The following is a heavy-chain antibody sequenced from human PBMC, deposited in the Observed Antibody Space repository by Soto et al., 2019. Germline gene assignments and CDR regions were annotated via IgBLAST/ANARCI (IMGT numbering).Heavy chain of an antibody. CDR2: IYRTGST. CDR3: ASENYDILTGYRDY. J-gene: IGHJ4*02. Sequence: SETLSLTCAVSGGSFTSNNWWTWVRQPPGQGLEWIGEIYRTGSTNYNPSLKSRVTISVDRSKNQFSLKLSSVTAADTAVYYCASENYDILTGYRDYWGQGTLVTV. V-gene: IGHV4-4*02. D-gene: IGHD3-9*01. CDR1: GGSFTSNNW.